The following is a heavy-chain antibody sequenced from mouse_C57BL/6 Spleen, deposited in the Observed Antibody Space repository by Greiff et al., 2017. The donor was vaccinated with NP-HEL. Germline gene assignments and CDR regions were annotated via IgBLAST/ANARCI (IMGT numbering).Heavy chain of an antibody. CDR3: ARGEYYGPGDY. D-gene: IGHD1-2*01. CDR2: IDPSDSYT. Sequence: QVQLQQPGAELVMPGASVKLSCKASGYTFTSYWMHWVKQRPGQGLEWIGEIDPSDSYTNYNQKFKGKSTLTVDKSSSTAYMQLSSLTSEDSAVYYCARGEYYGPGDYWGQGTTLTVSS. CDR1: GYTFTSYW. V-gene: IGHV1-69*01. J-gene: IGHJ2*01.